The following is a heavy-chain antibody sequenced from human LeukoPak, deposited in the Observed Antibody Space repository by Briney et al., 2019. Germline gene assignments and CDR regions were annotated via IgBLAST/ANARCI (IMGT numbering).Heavy chain of an antibody. V-gene: IGHV1-18*04. CDR3: ARDRGGYYDILTGYYIPLY. D-gene: IGHD3-9*01. CDR2: ISAYNGNT. J-gene: IGHJ4*02. CDR1: GYTFTDYD. Sequence: ASVKVSCKASGYTFTDYDINWVRQASGQGLEWMGWISAYNGNTNYAQKLQGRVTMTTDTSTSTAYMELRSLRSDDTAVYYCARDRGGYYDILTGYYIPLYWGQGTLVTVSS.